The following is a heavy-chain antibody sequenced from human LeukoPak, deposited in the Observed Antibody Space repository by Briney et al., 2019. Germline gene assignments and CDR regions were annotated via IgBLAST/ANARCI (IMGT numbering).Heavy chain of an antibody. J-gene: IGHJ3*02. CDR1: GGSISSGDYY. V-gene: IGHV4-39*07. CDR3: AILGIETAFDI. Sequence: SQTLSLTCTVSGGSISSGDYYWGWIRQPPGKGLEWIGSIYHSGSTYYNPSLKSRVTISVDTSKNQFSLKLSSVTAADTAVYYCAILGIETAFDIWGQGTMVTVSS. CDR2: IYHSGST. D-gene: IGHD7-27*01.